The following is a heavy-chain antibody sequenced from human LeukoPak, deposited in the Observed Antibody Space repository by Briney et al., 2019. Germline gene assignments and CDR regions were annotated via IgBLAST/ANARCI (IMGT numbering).Heavy chain of an antibody. Sequence: PSETLSLTCTVSGGSISSSSSYWSWIRQPPGKGLEWIGEINHSGSTNYNPSLKSRVTISVNTSKNQFSLKLSSVTAADTAVYYCARGPDYYGSGSYYKRKGYFDYWGQGTLVTVSS. CDR1: GGSISSSSSY. CDR3: ARGPDYYGSGSYYKRKGYFDY. V-gene: IGHV4-39*07. J-gene: IGHJ4*02. CDR2: INHSGST. D-gene: IGHD3-10*01.